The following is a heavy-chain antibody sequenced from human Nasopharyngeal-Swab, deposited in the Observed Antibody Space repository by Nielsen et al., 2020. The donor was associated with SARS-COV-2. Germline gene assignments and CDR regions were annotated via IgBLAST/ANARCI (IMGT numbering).Heavy chain of an antibody. Sequence: IRQPPGKGLEWIGSVQYSGSPYYDPDLKSRLRISIDTAKNHFSLKVDSVTAADTAVYYCARARGFLENNRYYYGMDVWGQGTTVTVSS. J-gene: IGHJ6*02. CDR2: VQYSGSP. V-gene: IGHV4-39*02. CDR3: ARARGFLENNRYYYGMDV.